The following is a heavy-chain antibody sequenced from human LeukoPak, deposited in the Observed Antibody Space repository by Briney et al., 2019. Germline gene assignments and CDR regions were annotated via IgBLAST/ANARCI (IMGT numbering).Heavy chain of an antibody. CDR1: GGSFSGYY. V-gene: IGHV4-34*01. Sequence: SETLSLTCAVYGGSFSGYYWSWIRQPPGKGLEWIGEINHSGGTNYNPSLKRRVTISVDTSKNQFSLKLSSVTAADTAVYYCARGWYYDSSGYYYDYWGQGTLVTVSS. D-gene: IGHD3-22*01. CDR2: INHSGGT. J-gene: IGHJ4*02. CDR3: ARGWYYDSSGYYYDY.